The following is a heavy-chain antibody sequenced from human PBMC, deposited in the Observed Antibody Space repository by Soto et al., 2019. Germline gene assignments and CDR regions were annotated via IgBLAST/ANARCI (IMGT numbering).Heavy chain of an antibody. V-gene: IGHV3-74*01. J-gene: IGHJ3*02. D-gene: IGHD1-26*01. Sequence: EVQLVESGGGLVQPGESLRRSCAASGFTCSYYWMNWVRQAQGKGLVWVSRIHSDGSSPTYADSVKGRFTISRDNARNTVYLQMTSLRVEATAVYYCARGDRGAFDIWGQGTVVTVSS. CDR1: GFTCSYYW. CDR2: IHSDGSSP. CDR3: ARGDRGAFDI.